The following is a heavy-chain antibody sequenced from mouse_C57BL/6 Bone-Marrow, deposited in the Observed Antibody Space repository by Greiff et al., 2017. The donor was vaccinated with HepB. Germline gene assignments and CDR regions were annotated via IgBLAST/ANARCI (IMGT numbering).Heavy chain of an antibody. CDR2: ISDGGSYT. V-gene: IGHV5-4*01. CDR3: ARDRITTVVPFAY. CDR1: GFTFSSYA. Sequence: EVKLVESGGGLVKPGGSLKLSCAASGFTFSSYAMSWVRQTPEKRLEWVATISDGGSYTYYPDNVKGRFTISRDNAKNNLYLQMSHLKSEDTAMYYCARDRITTVVPFAYWGQGTLVTVSA. J-gene: IGHJ3*01. D-gene: IGHD1-1*01.